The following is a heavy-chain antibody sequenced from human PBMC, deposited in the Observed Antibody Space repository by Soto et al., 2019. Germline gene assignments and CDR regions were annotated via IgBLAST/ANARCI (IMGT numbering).Heavy chain of an antibody. CDR2: ISSSGSTT. CDR3: ARDAFDYDSTGYHSDY. CDR1: GFTFSNFH. D-gene: IGHD3-22*01. Sequence: EVQLVESGGGLVQPGGSLRLSCGASGFTFSNFHMNWVRQAPGKGLEWGSYISSSGSTTYYADSVKGRFTISRDNARNTLFLQMSSLRDEDTAVYYCARDAFDYDSTGYHSDYWGQGTLVTVSS. J-gene: IGHJ4*02. V-gene: IGHV3-48*02.